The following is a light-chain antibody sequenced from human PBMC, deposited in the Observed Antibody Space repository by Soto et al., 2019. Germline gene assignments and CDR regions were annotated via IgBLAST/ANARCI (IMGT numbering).Light chain of an antibody. CDR2: KAS. CDR3: QHYNSYSEA. Sequence: QLTQSPSFLSASGGDRVTITCRAIQGLGSYLAWYQQKPGKAPKXLIYKASTLKSGVPSRFSGSGYGTEFNLTISSLQPDDFATYYCQHYNSYSEAFGQGTKVDIK. J-gene: IGKJ1*01. V-gene: IGKV1-5*03. CDR1: QGLGSY.